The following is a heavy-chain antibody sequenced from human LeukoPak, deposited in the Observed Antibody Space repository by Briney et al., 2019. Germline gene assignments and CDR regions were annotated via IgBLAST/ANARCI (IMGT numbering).Heavy chain of an antibody. CDR3: ARGSGSGSDRRGYYYYGMDV. CDR2: INHSGST. D-gene: IGHD3-10*01. Sequence: SETLSLTCTVYRESLSGYYWNWIRQPPGKGLEWIGEINHSGSTKYNPSLKSRVTISVDTSKNQFSLKLSSVTAADTAVYYCARGSGSGSDRRGYYYYGMDVWGQGTTVTVSS. V-gene: IGHV4-34*01. J-gene: IGHJ6*02. CDR1: RESLSGYY.